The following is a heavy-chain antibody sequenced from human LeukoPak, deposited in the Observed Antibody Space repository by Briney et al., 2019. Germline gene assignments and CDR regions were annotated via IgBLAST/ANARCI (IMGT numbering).Heavy chain of an antibody. Sequence: SETLSLTCAVYGGSFSGYYWSWIRQPPGKGLEWIGEINHSGSTNYNPSLKSRVTISVDTPKNQFSLKLSSVTAADTAVYYCARGSGGGEDYWGQGTLVTVSS. D-gene: IGHD2-21*01. CDR3: ARGSGGGEDY. CDR2: INHSGST. J-gene: IGHJ4*02. V-gene: IGHV4-34*01. CDR1: GGSFSGYY.